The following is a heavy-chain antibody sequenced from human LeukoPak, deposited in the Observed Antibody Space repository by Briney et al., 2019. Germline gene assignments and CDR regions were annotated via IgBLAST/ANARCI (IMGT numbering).Heavy chain of an antibody. Sequence: PSETLSLTCTVSGGSLSSSSYYWGWVRHPPGKGLEWIGSIYYSGSTYYNPSLKSRVTMSVDTSNNQLSLMMTSVTAADTAVFYCARTPQGDNYFYYWGQGHLVTVSS. CDR3: ARTPQGDNYFYY. D-gene: IGHD3-9*01. CDR1: GGSLSSSSYY. V-gene: IGHV4-39*07. J-gene: IGHJ4*02. CDR2: IYYSGST.